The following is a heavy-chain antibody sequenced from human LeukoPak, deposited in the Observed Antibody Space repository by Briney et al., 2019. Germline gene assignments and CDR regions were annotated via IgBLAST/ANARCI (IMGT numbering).Heavy chain of an antibody. CDR1: GFPFSSYW. D-gene: IGHD3-10*01. CDR3: ARGSGSGSYYFFDY. J-gene: IGHJ4*02. CDR2: IKQDGSEK. V-gene: IGHV3-7*01. Sequence: GGSLRLSCAASGFPFSSYWMSWVRQAPGKGMEWVANIKQDGSEKYYVDSVKGRFTISRDNAKNSLYLQMNSLRAEDTAVYYCARGSGSGSYYFFDYWGQGTLVTVSS.